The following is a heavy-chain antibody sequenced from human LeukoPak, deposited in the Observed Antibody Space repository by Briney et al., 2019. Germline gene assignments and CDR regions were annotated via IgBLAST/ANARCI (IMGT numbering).Heavy chain of an antibody. Sequence: GGSLGLSCAASGFTFSSYSMNWVRQAPGKGLEWVSSISSSSSYIYYADSVKGRFTISRDNAKNSLYLQMNSLRAEDTAVYYCAPYYYGSGTLGYWGQGTLVTVSS. V-gene: IGHV3-21*01. D-gene: IGHD3-10*01. CDR2: ISSSSSYI. J-gene: IGHJ4*02. CDR1: GFTFSSYS. CDR3: APYYYGSGTLGY.